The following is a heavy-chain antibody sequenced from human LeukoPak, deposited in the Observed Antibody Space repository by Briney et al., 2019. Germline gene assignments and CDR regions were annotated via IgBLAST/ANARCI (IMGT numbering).Heavy chain of an antibody. V-gene: IGHV3-30*02. D-gene: IGHD6-13*01. CDR1: GFSFSSYA. Sequence: GGSLRLSCAASGFSFSSYAMHWGSQAPGKGLEWVAFIRYDGSNKYYADPVKGRFTISRDNSKNTLYLQMNSLRAEDTAVYYCAKDTVEQQLVKERRYYYYYYGMDVWGQGTTVTVSS. CDR2: IRYDGSNK. CDR3: AKDTVEQQLVKERRYYYYYYGMDV. J-gene: IGHJ6*02.